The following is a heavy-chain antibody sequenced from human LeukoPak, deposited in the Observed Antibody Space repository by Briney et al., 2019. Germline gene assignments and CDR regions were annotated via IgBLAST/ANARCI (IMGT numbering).Heavy chain of an antibody. V-gene: IGHV4-39*01. CDR1: GGSISSSSYY. D-gene: IGHD4-17*01. J-gene: IGHJ4*02. Sequence: SETLSLTCTVSGGSISSSSYYWGWIRQPPGKGLEWIGSIYYSGSTYYNPSLKSRVTISVDTSKNQFSLKLSSVTAADTAVYHCARHDYGDPFDYWGQGTLVTVSS. CDR2: IYYSGST. CDR3: ARHDYGDPFDY.